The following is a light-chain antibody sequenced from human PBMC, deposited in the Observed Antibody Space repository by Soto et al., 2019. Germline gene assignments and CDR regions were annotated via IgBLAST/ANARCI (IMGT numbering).Light chain of an antibody. CDR2: RNN. J-gene: IGLJ2*01. Sequence: QSVLTQPPSASGTPGQRVTISCSGSSSNIGSNYVYWYQQLPGTAPKLLIYRNNQRPSGVPDRFSGSKSGTSASLAISGLRSEDEADYYCAAWDDSLSGLPFDGGTKLTVL. V-gene: IGLV1-47*01. CDR1: SSNIGSNY. CDR3: AAWDDSLSGLP.